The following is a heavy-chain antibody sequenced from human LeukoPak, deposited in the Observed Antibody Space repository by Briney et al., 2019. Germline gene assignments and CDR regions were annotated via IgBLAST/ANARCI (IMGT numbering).Heavy chain of an antibody. CDR2: INPNSGGT. Sequence: ASVKVSCKASGYTFTGYYMHWVRQAPGQGLEWMGWINPNSGGTNYAQKFQGRVTMTRDTSISTAYMELSRLRSDDTAVYYCASAGGDDCSSTSCYATRFDPWGQGTLVTVSS. CDR1: GYTFTGYY. J-gene: IGHJ5*02. CDR3: ASAGGDDCSSTSCYATRFDP. D-gene: IGHD2-2*01. V-gene: IGHV1-2*02.